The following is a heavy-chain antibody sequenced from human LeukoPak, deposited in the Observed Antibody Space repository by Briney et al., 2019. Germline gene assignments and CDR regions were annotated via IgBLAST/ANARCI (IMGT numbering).Heavy chain of an antibody. J-gene: IGHJ5*02. CDR1: GGSFSGYY. CDR2: INHSGST. D-gene: IGHD5/OR15-5a*01. V-gene: IGHV4-34*01. Sequence: SETLSLTCAVYGGSFSGYYWSWIRQPPGKGLEWIGEINHSGSTNYNPSLKSRVTISVDTSKNQFSLKLSSVTAADTAVYYCARTVSGRWFDPWGQGTLVTVSS. CDR3: ARTVSGRWFDP.